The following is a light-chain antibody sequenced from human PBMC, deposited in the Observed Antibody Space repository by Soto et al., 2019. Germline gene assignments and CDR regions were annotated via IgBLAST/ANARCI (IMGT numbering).Light chain of an antibody. CDR2: EVS. Sequence: QSVLTQPASVSGSPGQSITISCTGTSSDVGAYTYVSWYQQHPGKAPKLMIFEVSDRPSGVSNRFSGSKSGNTASLTISGRQAEDEADYYCSSYTPSNTLVFGGGTKLTVL. CDR3: SSYTPSNTLV. CDR1: SSDVGAYTY. J-gene: IGLJ2*01. V-gene: IGLV2-14*01.